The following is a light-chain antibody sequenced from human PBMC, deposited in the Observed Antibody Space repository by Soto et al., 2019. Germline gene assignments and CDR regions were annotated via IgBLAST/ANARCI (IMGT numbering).Light chain of an antibody. Sequence: QSVLTQPPSVSGAPGQRVTISCTGSSSNIWAGYDVHWYQQLPGTAPKLLIYGNSNRPSGVPDRFSGSKSGTSASLAITGLQAEDEADYYCQYYHSSLRVSVFGGGTKLTVL. CDR2: GNS. V-gene: IGLV1-40*01. CDR1: SSNIWAGYD. CDR3: QYYHSSLRVSV. J-gene: IGLJ2*01.